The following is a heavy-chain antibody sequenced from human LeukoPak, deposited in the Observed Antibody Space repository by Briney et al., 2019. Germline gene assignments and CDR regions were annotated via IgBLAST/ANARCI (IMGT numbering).Heavy chain of an antibody. CDR3: ARSSGWYHRGPDYYYYYMDV. V-gene: IGHV3-20*04. CDR1: GFTFDDYA. D-gene: IGHD6-19*01. J-gene: IGHJ6*03. Sequence: GGSLRLSCAASGFTFDDYAMNWVRQAPGKGLEWVSGTNWSGGGTGYADSVKSRFTISRDNAKNSLYLQMNSLRAEDTAVYYCARSSGWYHRGPDYYYYYMDVWGKGTTVTVS. CDR2: TNWSGGGT.